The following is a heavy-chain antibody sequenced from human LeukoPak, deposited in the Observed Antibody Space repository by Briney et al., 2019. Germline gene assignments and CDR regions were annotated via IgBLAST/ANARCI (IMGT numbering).Heavy chain of an antibody. CDR1: GFTFSCHG. J-gene: IGHJ4*02. D-gene: IGHD6-19*01. V-gene: IGHV3-33*01. CDR2: IWYDGSNK. Sequence: KSLRLSCAAAGFTFSCHGMHRVRQAPSKGLELGAGIWYDGSNKYYADSVKGRFTISRDNSKNTLYLQMNSLRAEDTAVYYCARDGAGYSSGWYYNDYWGQGTLVTVSS. CDR3: ARDGAGYSSGWYYNDY.